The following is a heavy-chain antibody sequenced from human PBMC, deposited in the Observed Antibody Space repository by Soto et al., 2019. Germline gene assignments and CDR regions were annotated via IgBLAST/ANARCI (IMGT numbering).Heavy chain of an antibody. V-gene: IGHV1-2*04. CDR3: ARDTLPTTIFGVVSNYGMDV. CDR2: INPNSGGT. J-gene: IGHJ6*02. CDR1: GYTFTGYY. D-gene: IGHD3-3*01. Sequence: ASVKVSCKASGYTFTGYYMHWVLQAPGQGLEWMGWINPNSGGTNYAQKFQGWVTMTRDTSISTAYMELSRLRSDDTAVYYCARDTLPTTIFGVVSNYGMDVWGQGTTVTVSS.